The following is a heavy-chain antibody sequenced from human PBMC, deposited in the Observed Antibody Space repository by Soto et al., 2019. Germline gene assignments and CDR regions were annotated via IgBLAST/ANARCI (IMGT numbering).Heavy chain of an antibody. CDR1: GYSFTSFW. CDR2: IDPSDSYN. Sequence: PGESLKISCKGSGYSFTSFWISWVRQMPGKGLEWMGRIDPSDSYNNYSPSFQGHVTISADKSITTAYLQWSSLKAPDTAMYYCARHFIGSSNAFDVWGLGTMVTVSS. V-gene: IGHV5-10-1*01. CDR3: ARHFIGSSNAFDV. J-gene: IGHJ3*01. D-gene: IGHD6-6*01.